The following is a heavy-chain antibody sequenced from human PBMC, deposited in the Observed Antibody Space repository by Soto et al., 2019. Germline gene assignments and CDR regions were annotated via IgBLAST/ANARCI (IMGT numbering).Heavy chain of an antibody. Sequence: QLQLQESGPGLVKPSETLSLTCTVSGGSISSSSYYWGWIRQPPGKGLEWIGSIFYSGSTYYNPSLQSRVPISIDTPTNQFSLKLSSVTAADTAVYYCARHLTYCSAGSCYSDFPYYGMDVWGQGTTVTVSS. V-gene: IGHV4-39*01. CDR1: GGSISSSSYY. CDR3: ARHLTYCSAGSCYSDFPYYGMDV. D-gene: IGHD2-15*01. J-gene: IGHJ6*02. CDR2: IFYSGST.